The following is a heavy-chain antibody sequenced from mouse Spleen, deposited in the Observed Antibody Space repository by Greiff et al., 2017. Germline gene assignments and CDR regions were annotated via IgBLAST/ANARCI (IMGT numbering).Heavy chain of an antibody. J-gene: IGHJ4*01. CDR3: ASTYPCYYAMDY. V-gene: IGHV14-3*02. CDR2: IDPANGNT. Sequence: VQLKESGAELVKPGASVKLSCTASGFNIKDTYMHWVKQRPEQGLEWIGRIDPANGNTKYDPKFQGKATITADTSSNTAYLQLSSLTSGDTAVYYCASTYPCYYAMDYWGQGTSVTVSS. CDR1: GFNIKDTY.